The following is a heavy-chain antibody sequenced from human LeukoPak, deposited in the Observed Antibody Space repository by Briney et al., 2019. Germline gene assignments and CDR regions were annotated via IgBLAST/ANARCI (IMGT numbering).Heavy chain of an antibody. Sequence: SETLSLTCAVSGGSISSYYWSWIRQPAGKGLEWIGRIYTSGSTNYNPSLKSRVTMSVDTSKNQFSLKLSSVTAADTAVYYCARAGDGYDPAYYYYGMDVWGQGTTVTVSS. CDR1: GGSISSYY. D-gene: IGHD5-12*01. CDR2: IYTSGST. J-gene: IGHJ6*02. V-gene: IGHV4-4*07. CDR3: ARAGDGYDPAYYYYGMDV.